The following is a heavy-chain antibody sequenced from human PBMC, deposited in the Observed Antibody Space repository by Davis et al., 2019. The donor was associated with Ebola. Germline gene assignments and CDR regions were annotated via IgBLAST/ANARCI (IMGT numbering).Heavy chain of an antibody. D-gene: IGHD1-20*01. J-gene: IGHJ4*02. Sequence: SETLSLTCSVPGGSINSFLWTWTRQPPGKGLEWVGCMFYNGDTKYNPALESRVTISVDTSKNQFSRRLSSVTAADTAMYYCVKDDVTAGRFNYWGQGSLVTVSS. V-gene: IGHV4-59*08. CDR2: MFYNGDT. CDR1: GGSINSFL. CDR3: VKDDVTAGRFNY.